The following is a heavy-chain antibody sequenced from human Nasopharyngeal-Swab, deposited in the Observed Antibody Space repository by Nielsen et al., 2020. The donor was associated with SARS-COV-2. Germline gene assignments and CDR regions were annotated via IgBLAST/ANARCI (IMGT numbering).Heavy chain of an antibody. V-gene: IGHV5-10-1*01. CDR2: IDPSDSYT. D-gene: IGHD5-18*01. Sequence: VRQMPGTGLAWVGRIDPSDSYTSYSPSIQGHVTISTDKTITTAYLQWSSLKASDTAVYCCARIVETAQEYDYWGQGTLVTVSS. J-gene: IGHJ4*02. CDR3: ARIVETAQEYDY.